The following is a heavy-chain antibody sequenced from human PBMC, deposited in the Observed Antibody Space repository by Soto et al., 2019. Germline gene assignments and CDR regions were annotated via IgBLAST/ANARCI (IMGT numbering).Heavy chain of an antibody. V-gene: IGHV3-23*01. Sequence: EVQLLESGGGLVQPGGSLRLSCAASGFTFSSYAMSWVRQAPGKGLEWVSAISGSGGSTYYADSVKGRFTISRDNSKNTLYLQMNSLRAEDPGVYFCAKGSPTPLYGFWSGYIGPFDYWGQGTLVTVSS. J-gene: IGHJ4*02. CDR3: AKGSPTPLYGFWSGYIGPFDY. CDR1: GFTFSSYA. CDR2: ISGSGGST. D-gene: IGHD3-3*01.